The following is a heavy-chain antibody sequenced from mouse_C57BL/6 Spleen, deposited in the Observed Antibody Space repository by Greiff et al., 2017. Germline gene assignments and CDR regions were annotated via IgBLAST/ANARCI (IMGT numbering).Heavy chain of an antibody. CDR3: TRSGDGYYWYFDV. V-gene: IGHV1-15*01. D-gene: IGHD2-3*01. Sequence: QVQLKESGAELVRPGASVTLSCKASGYTFTDYEMHWVKQTPVHGLEWIGAIDPETGGTAYNQKFKGKAILTAEKSSSTAYMELRSLTSEDSAVYYCTRSGDGYYWYFDVWGTGTTVTVSS. CDR1: GYTFTDYE. J-gene: IGHJ1*03. CDR2: IDPETGGT.